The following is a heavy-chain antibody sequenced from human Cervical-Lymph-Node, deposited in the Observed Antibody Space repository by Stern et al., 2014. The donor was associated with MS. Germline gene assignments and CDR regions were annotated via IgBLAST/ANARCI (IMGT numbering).Heavy chain of an antibody. J-gene: IGHJ3*02. CDR1: GFTFRSYS. CDR3: ARDTGRSAAFDI. Sequence: EVQLVASGGGLVKPGGSLRLSCAASGFTFRSYSMNWVRQAPGKGLEWVSSSSSSSSYIHYADSVKGRFTISRDNAKNSLYLQMNSLRAEDTAVYYCARDTGRSAAFDIWGQGTMVTVSS. V-gene: IGHV3-21*01. CDR2: SSSSSSYI. D-gene: IGHD4-17*01.